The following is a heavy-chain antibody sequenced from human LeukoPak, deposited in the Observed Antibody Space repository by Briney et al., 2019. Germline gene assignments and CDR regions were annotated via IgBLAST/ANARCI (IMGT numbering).Heavy chain of an antibody. V-gene: IGHV4-59*01. CDR2: IYYSGNT. Sequence: SETLSLTCTVSGGSISSYYWSWIRQPPGKGLEWIGYIYYSGNTYYNSSLESRVTISVDTSKNQFSLRLNSVTAADTAVYYCVRGRAWFDPWGQGTLVTVSS. CDR1: GGSISSYY. D-gene: IGHD3-10*01. CDR3: VRGRAWFDP. J-gene: IGHJ5*02.